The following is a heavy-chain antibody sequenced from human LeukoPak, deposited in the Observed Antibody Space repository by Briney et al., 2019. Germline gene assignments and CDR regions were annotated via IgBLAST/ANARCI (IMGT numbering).Heavy chain of an antibody. CDR1: GITFSSYT. V-gene: IGHV3-21*01. CDR2: ISSSSSYI. D-gene: IGHD6-13*01. CDR3: AGVQKSSSWAAFDY. Sequence: GGSMRLSCAASGITFSSYTMIWVRQAPGKGLEWVSSISSSSSYIYYAGSVKGRFTISRDNAKNSLYLQMNSLRVEDTAVYYCAGVQKSSSWAAFDYWGQGTLVTVSS. J-gene: IGHJ4*02.